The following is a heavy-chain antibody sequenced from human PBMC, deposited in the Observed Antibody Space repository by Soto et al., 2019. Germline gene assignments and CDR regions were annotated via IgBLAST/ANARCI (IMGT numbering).Heavy chain of an antibody. D-gene: IGHD3-16*01. V-gene: IGHV4-39*01. Sequence: QLQLPESGPGLVKPSETLSLTCTVSGGSISSSSYYWGWIRQPPGKGLEWIGSIYYSGRTYYNPSLKSPGTISVDTSKSQFSLQLSYATAPVTAVYYCASGGNEDDPPGLLENATNFDVWGQGPLVTASS. CDR1: GGSISSSSYY. CDR3: ASGGNEDDPPGLLENATNFDV. CDR2: IYYSGRT. J-gene: IGHJ4*02.